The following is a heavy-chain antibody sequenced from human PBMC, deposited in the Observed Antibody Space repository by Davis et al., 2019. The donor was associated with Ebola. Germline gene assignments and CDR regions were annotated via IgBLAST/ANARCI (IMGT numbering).Heavy chain of an antibody. Sequence: SVKVSCKASGYTFTSYDINWVRQATGQGLEWMGGIIPIFGTANYAQKFQGRVTITADESTSTAYMELSSLRSEDTAVYYCARPTNRESIYYYYGMDVWGQGTTVTVSS. V-gene: IGHV1-69*13. J-gene: IGHJ6*02. CDR3: ARPTNRESIYYYYGMDV. CDR2: IIPIFGTA. CDR1: GYTFTSYD. D-gene: IGHD3-10*01.